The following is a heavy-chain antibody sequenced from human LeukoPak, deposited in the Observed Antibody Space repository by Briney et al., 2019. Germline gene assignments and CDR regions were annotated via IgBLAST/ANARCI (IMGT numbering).Heavy chain of an antibody. D-gene: IGHD1-14*01. V-gene: IGHV1-18*01. CDR3: ARDLGDTEPNYYSDYRDV. J-gene: IGHJ6*03. Sequence: ASVKVSCKASGYTFTSYGISWVRQAPGQGLEWMGWISAYNGNTNYAQKLQGRVTMTTDTSTSTAYMELRSLRSDDTAVYYCARDLGDTEPNYYSDYRDVGAKGPRSPSP. CDR2: ISAYNGNT. CDR1: GYTFTSYG.